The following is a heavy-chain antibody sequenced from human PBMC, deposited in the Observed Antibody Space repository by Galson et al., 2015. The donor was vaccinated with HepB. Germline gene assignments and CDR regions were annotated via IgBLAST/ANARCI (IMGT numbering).Heavy chain of an antibody. Sequence: SLRLSCAASGFNFRSYCMNWVRQAPGKGLEWVSSIDGSGSVVYYADSVKGRFTISRDNAENSLYLQMDSLRAEDTALYYCARWPDGAQSYMDSWGQGTLVTVSS. D-gene: IGHD3-10*01. J-gene: IGHJ4*02. CDR1: GFNFRSYC. CDR3: ARWPDGAQSYMDS. CDR2: IDGSGSVV. V-gene: IGHV3-21*01.